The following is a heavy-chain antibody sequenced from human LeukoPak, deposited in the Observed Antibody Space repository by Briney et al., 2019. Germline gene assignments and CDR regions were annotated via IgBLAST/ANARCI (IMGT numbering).Heavy chain of an antibody. D-gene: IGHD3-3*01. Sequence: PGGSLRLSCAASGFTFTSYSMNWVRQAPGKGLEWVSAISGSGGSTYYADSVKGRFTISRDNSKNTLYLQMNSLRAEDTAVYYCAKTIFGVVIDTELSFDYWGQGSLVTVSS. CDR1: GFTFTSYS. J-gene: IGHJ4*02. CDR3: AKTIFGVVIDTELSFDY. CDR2: ISGSGGST. V-gene: IGHV3-23*01.